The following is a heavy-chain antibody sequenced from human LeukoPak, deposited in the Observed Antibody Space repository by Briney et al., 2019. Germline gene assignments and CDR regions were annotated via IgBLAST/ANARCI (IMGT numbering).Heavy chain of an antibody. CDR3: ARVSRGYMDV. Sequence: PSETLSLTCTVSGYSISSGYYWGWIRQPPGKGLEWIGSIYHSGSTYYNPSLKSRVTISVDTSKNQFSLKLSSVTAADTAVYYSARVSRGYMDVWGKGTTVTVSS. V-gene: IGHV4-38-2*02. J-gene: IGHJ6*03. CDR2: IYHSGST. CDR1: GYSISSGYY.